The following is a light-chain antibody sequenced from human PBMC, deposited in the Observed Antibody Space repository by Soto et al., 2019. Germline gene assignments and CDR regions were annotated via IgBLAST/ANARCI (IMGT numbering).Light chain of an antibody. J-gene: IGKJ1*01. CDR1: QSISSY. Sequence: EIQMTQSPSSLSASVGDRVTITCRASQSISSYLNWYQQKAGKVPKLLIYAASSLQSGVPLRFSGSGSGTDFTLTISSLQPEDFATYYCQQSYSTPRTFGQGTKVDIK. CDR3: QQSYSTPRT. CDR2: AAS. V-gene: IGKV1-39*01.